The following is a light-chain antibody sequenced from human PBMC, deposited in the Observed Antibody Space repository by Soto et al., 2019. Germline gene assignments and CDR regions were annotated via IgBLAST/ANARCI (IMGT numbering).Light chain of an antibody. Sequence: QSALTQPASVSGSPGQSITISCTGTSSDVGGYNYVSWYQQQSGKAPKLIIHEVSNRPSGVSNRFSGSKSGNTASLTISGLQAEDEADYYCDSYTSSRAYVFGIGTKLTAL. J-gene: IGLJ1*01. V-gene: IGLV2-14*01. CDR2: EVS. CDR1: SSDVGGYNY. CDR3: DSYTSSRAYV.